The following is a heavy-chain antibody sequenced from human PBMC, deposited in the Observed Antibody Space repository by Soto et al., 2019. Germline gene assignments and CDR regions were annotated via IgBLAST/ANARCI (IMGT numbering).Heavy chain of an antibody. V-gene: IGHV3-30-3*01. J-gene: IGHJ6*02. CDR2: ISYDGSNK. Sequence: QVQLVESGGGVVQPGRSLRLSCAASGFTFSSYAMHWVRQAPGKGLEWVAVISYDGSNKYYADSVKGRFTISRDNSKNTLYLQMNTLRAEDTAVYYCARVFGVVANGPYYYGMDVWGQGTTVTVSS. CDR3: ARVFGVVANGPYYYGMDV. D-gene: IGHD5-12*01. CDR1: GFTFSSYA.